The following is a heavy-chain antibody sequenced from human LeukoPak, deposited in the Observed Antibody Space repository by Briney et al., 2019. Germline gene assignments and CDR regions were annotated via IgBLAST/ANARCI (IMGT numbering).Heavy chain of an antibody. V-gene: IGHV3-30*03. J-gene: IGHJ5*02. D-gene: IGHD3-3*01. CDR2: ISYDGSNE. CDR1: GFTFSTYG. CDR3: AREGSSYYDFWSGFDHNWFDP. Sequence: GGSLRLSCAASGFTFSTYGMHWVRQAPGKGLEWVAVISYDGSNEYYADSVKGRFTISRDNSKNTLYLQMNSLRAEDTAVYYCAREGSSYYDFWSGFDHNWFDPWGQGTLVTVSS.